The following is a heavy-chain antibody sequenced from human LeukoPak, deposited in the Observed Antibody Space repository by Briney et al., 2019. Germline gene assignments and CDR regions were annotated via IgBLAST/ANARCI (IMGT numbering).Heavy chain of an antibody. CDR3: ARVGYQLPSFDY. J-gene: IGHJ4*02. V-gene: IGHV3-48*03. D-gene: IGHD2-2*01. CDR2: ISSSGTTI. CDR1: GFTFSSFE. Sequence: PGGSLRLSRAASGFTFSSFEMNWVRPAPGKGREWVSYISSSGTTIYYADSVKGRFTISRDKAKNSLYLQMNSLRAEDTAVYYCARVGYQLPSFDYWGQGTLVTVSS.